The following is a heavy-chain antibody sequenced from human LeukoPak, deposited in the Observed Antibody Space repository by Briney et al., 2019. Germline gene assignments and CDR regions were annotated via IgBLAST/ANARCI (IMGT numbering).Heavy chain of an antibody. V-gene: IGHV3-23*01. CDR2: ISGSGGST. J-gene: IGHJ4*02. D-gene: IGHD3-22*01. CDR1: GFTFSSYA. Sequence: GGSLRLSCAASGFTFSSYAMSWVRQAPGKGLEWVSAISGSGGSTYYADSVKGRFTISRDNSKNTLYLQMNSLRAEDTAVYYCAKARSEQYYYDSSGYYSWGQGTLVTVSS. CDR3: AKARSEQYYYDSSGYYS.